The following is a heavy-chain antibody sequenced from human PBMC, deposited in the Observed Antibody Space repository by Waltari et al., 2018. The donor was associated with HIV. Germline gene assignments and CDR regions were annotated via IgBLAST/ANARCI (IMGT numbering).Heavy chain of an antibody. J-gene: IGHJ4*02. CDR2: IKSEDDGGTT. CDR1: GFTLTNAW. Sequence: EVQLVESGGGLVKPGESLRLSCAASGFTLTNAWMSWVRQAPGKGLEWVGRIKSEDDGGTTDYAAPVKGRFTISRDDSKNALYLQMNSLKTEDTALYYCTSTGGGITGYWGQGTLVTVSS. CDR3: TSTGGGITGY. V-gene: IGHV3-15*01. D-gene: IGHD2-15*01.